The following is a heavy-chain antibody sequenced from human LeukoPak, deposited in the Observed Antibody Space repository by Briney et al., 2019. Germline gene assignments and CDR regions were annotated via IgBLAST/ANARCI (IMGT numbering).Heavy chain of an antibody. V-gene: IGHV4-39*01. CDR3: ARLHPGASGYGLDY. CDR2: IYYSGST. J-gene: IGHJ4*02. Sequence: PSEALSPTRPFFGGSLRSGNFYWGWVRQPPGKGVGWVANIYYSGSTYYNPSLKSRVTISVDTSKNQFSLKLNSVTAADTAVYYCARLHPGASGYGLDYWGQGTLVTVSS. CDR1: GGSLRSGNFY. D-gene: IGHD5-12*01.